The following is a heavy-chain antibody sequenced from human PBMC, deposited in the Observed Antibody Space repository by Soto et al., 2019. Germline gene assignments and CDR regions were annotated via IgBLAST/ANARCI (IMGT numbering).Heavy chain of an antibody. J-gene: IGHJ3*02. V-gene: IGHV3-64D*08. CDR3: VAESPPIMITPGPHDAFDI. CDR2: ISSNGGST. Sequence: GGSLRLSCSASGFTFSSYAMHWVRQAPGKGLEYVSAISSNGGSTYYADSVKGRFTISRDNSKNTLYLQMSSLRAEDTAVYYCVAESPPIMITPGPHDAFDIWGQGTMVTVSS. D-gene: IGHD3-16*01. CDR1: GFTFSSYA.